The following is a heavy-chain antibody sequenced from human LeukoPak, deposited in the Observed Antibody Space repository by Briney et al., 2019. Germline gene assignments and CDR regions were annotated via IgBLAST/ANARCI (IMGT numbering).Heavy chain of an antibody. CDR3: AKDLTRLELRCHQH. CDR1: GFTFSSYA. V-gene: IGHV3-23*01. CDR2: ISGSGGST. Sequence: PGGSLRLSCAASGFTFSSYAMSWVRQAPGKGLEWVSAISGSGGSTYYADSVKGRFTISRDNSKNTLYLQMNSLRAEDTAVYYRAKDLTRLELRCHQHWGQGTLVTVS. D-gene: IGHD3-9*01. J-gene: IGHJ1*01.